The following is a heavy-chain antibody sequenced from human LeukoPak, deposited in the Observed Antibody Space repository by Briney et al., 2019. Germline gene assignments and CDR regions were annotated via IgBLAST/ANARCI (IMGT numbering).Heavy chain of an antibody. J-gene: IGHJ3*02. Sequence: ASVKVSCKASGYTFTSYDINWVRQATGQGPEWMGWMNPNSGKTGYAQKFQGRVTMTWDTSISTAYMDLSSLRSENTAVYYCARSPTAAFDNWGQGTIVTVSS. D-gene: IGHD2-21*02. V-gene: IGHV1-8*01. CDR2: MNPNSGKT. CDR1: GYTFTSYD. CDR3: ARSPTAAFDN.